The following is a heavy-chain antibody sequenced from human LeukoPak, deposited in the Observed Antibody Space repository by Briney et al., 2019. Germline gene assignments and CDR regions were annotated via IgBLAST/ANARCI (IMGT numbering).Heavy chain of an antibody. J-gene: IGHJ6*02. V-gene: IGHV1-69*13. D-gene: IGHD6-13*01. Sequence: SVKVSCKASGGTFISYAISWVRQAPGQGLEWMGGIIPIFGTANYAQKFQGRVTIAADESTSTAYMELSSLRSEDTAVYYCARAVRIAAAGTTYYYYGMDVWGQGTTVTVSS. CDR2: IIPIFGTA. CDR3: ARAVRIAAAGTTYYYYGMDV. CDR1: GGTFISYA.